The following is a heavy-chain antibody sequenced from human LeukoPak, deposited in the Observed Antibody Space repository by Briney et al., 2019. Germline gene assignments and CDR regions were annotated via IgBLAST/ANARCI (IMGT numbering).Heavy chain of an antibody. D-gene: IGHD6-19*01. V-gene: IGHV3-23*01. CDR1: GFTFSSYA. CDR3: AKDPRKQWLVQVL. Sequence: PGGSLRLSCAASGFTFSSYAMSWVRQAPGKGLEWVSTVSGSGAGTYYADSVKGRFTFSRDNLKNTLYLQMNSLRAEDTAVYYCAKDPRKQWLVQVLWGQGTLVTVSS. J-gene: IGHJ4*02. CDR2: VSGSGAGT.